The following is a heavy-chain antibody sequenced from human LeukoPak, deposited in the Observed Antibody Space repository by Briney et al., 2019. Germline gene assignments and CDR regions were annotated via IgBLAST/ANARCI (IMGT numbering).Heavy chain of an antibody. CDR2: INHSGST. CDR3: ARVHGHYYGSGSYYWFDP. CDR1: GGSFSGYY. J-gene: IGHJ5*02. D-gene: IGHD3-10*01. Sequence: SETLSLTCAVYGGSFSGYYWSWIRQPPGKGLEWIGEINHSGSTNYNPSLKSRVTISVDTSKNQFSLKLSSVTAADTAVYYCARVHGHYYGSGSYYWFDPWGQGTLVTVSS. V-gene: IGHV4-34*01.